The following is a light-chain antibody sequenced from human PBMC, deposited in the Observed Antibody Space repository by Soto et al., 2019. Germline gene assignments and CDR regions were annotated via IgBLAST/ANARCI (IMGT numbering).Light chain of an antibody. CDR3: SSYTRSSTRV. CDR1: SSDIGDSNY. J-gene: IGLJ1*01. V-gene: IGLV2-14*03. CDR2: DVS. Sequence: QSALTQPASVSGSPGQSITISCTGTSSDIGDSNYVSWYQQHPGKAPKLVIYDVSNRPSGVSNRFSGSKSANTASLTISGLQAEDEADYYCSSYTRSSTRVFGTGTKVTVL.